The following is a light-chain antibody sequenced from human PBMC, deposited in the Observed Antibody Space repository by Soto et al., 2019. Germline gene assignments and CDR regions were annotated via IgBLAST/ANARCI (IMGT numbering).Light chain of an antibody. Sequence: QSALTQPASVSGSPGQSITISCTGTSSDIASYKFVSWFQHHPGKAPKLLIYEVNNRPSGISNRFSGSKSGNTASLTISGLPAEDEANYFCSSATNTDTPVVFGGGTKLTVL. CDR1: SSDIASYKF. CDR3: SSATNTDTPVV. V-gene: IGLV2-14*01. J-gene: IGLJ2*01. CDR2: EVN.